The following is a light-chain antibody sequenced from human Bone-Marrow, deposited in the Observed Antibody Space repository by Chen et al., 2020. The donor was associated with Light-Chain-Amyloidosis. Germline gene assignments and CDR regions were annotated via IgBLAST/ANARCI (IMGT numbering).Light chain of an antibody. V-gene: IGKV3-15*01. CDR1: QSVSSN. J-gene: IGKJ4*01. CDR3: QQYNNWPLT. CDR2: GAS. Sequence: EIVMTQSPATLSVSPGERATLSCRASQSVSSNLAWYRQKPGQAPRLLIYGASTRATGIPARFSGSGSGTEFTLTISRLQSEDFAVYYWQQYNNWPLTFGGGTKVEIK.